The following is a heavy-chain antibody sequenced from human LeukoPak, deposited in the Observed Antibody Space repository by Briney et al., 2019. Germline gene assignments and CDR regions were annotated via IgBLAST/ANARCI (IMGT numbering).Heavy chain of an antibody. Sequence: SETLSLTCSVSGGSISTYYWSWIRQPPGKGLEWIGYIYYSGSTNYNPSLKSRVTMSADTSNNQLSLKLKSVTSADTAVYYCARGGGWYYYWGQGTLVTVSS. CDR1: GGSISTYY. CDR3: ARGGGWYYY. CDR2: IYYSGST. D-gene: IGHD6-19*01. V-gene: IGHV4-59*01. J-gene: IGHJ4*02.